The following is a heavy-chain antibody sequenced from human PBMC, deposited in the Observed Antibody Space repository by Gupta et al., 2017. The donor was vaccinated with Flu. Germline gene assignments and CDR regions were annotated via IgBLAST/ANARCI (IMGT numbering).Heavy chain of an antibody. D-gene: IGHD2-8*01. CDR2: INSVDGNT. J-gene: IGHJ4*02. CDR3: ARGAAYCTNGVCSWGYYFEY. Sequence: QVQLVQSGAEVKKPGASVKVSCKASGYTFSRYAMHWVRQAPGHRLEWMGWINSVDGNTKYSQKFQGRVTITRDTPATTALMELSSLRSEDTAVYYCARGAAYCTNGVCSWGYYFEYWGQGTLVTVSS. CDR1: GYTFSRYA. V-gene: IGHV1-3*01.